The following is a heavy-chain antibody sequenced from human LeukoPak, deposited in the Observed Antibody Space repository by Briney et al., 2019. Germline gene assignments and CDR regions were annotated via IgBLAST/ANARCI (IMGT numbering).Heavy chain of an antibody. CDR3: ARDLRAAAGTAEYFQH. Sequence: KPRGSLRLSCAASGFTFSSYSMNRVRQAPGKELEWVSSISSSSSYIYYADSVKGRFTISRDNAKNSLYLQMNSLRAEDTAVYYCARDLRAAAGTAEYFQHWGQGTLVTVSS. V-gene: IGHV3-21*04. J-gene: IGHJ1*01. CDR2: ISSSSSYI. D-gene: IGHD6-13*01. CDR1: GFTFSSYS.